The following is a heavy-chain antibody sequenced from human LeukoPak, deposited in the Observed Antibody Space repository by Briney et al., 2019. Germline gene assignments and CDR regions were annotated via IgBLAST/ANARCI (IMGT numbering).Heavy chain of an antibody. CDR3: ARKGYPRVVPAAMWGVWRGPFDP. D-gene: IGHD2-2*01. Sequence: SETLSLTCTVSGGSISSYYWSWIRQPPGKGLEWIGYIYTSGSTNYNPSLKSRVTISVDTSKNQFSLKLSSVTAADTAVYYCARKGYPRVVPAAMWGVWRGPFDPWGQGTLVTVSS. CDR1: GGSISSYY. CDR2: IYTSGST. J-gene: IGHJ5*02. V-gene: IGHV4-4*09.